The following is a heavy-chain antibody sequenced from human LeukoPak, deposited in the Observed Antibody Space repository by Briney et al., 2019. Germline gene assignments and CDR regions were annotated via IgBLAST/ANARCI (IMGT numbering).Heavy chain of an antibody. CDR2: MNPNSGNT. CDR3: ASRLERS. D-gene: IGHD1-1*01. J-gene: IGHJ5*02. Sequence: ASVKVSCKASGYTFTSYDINWVRQATGQGLEWMGWMNPNSGNTGYAQKIQGRVTMTKNTSISTAFMQLSSLRSDDTAGYYCASRLERSWGQGTLVTVSS. CDR1: GYTFTSYD. V-gene: IGHV1-8*01.